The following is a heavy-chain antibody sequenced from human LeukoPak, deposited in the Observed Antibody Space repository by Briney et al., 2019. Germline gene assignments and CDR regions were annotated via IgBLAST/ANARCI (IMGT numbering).Heavy chain of an antibody. CDR2: IYHSGST. CDR3: ARDTPLHYYDSSGYYDY. V-gene: IGHV4-30-2*01. D-gene: IGHD3-22*01. J-gene: IGHJ4*02. CDR1: GGSISSGGYY. Sequence: SETLSLTCTVSGGSISSGGYYWSWIRQPPGKGLEWIGYIYHSGSTYYNPSLKSRVTISVDRSKNQFSLKLSSVTAADTAVYYCARDTPLHYYDSSGYYDYWGQGTLVTVSS.